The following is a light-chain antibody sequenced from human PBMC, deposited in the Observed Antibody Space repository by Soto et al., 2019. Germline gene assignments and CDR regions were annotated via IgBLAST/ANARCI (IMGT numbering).Light chain of an antibody. CDR3: SSYASTNTLI. CDR2: EGT. CDR1: SGDVGNYNL. V-gene: IGLV2-14*02. Sequence: QSALTQPASVSGSPGQSITISCTGTSGDVGNYNLVSWYQHHPGKAPKLFIYEGTKRPSGVSNRFSGSKSGNTASLTISGLQAEDEGDYYCSSYASTNTLIFGGGTKVTVL. J-gene: IGLJ2*01.